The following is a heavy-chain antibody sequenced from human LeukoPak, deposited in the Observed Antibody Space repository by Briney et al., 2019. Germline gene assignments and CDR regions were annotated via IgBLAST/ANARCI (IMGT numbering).Heavy chain of an antibody. D-gene: IGHD3-3*01. V-gene: IGHV3-7*01. CDR1: GFTFSSYW. Sequence: PGGSLRLSCAASGFTFSSYWMSWVRQAPGKGLEWVANIKQDGSEKYYVDSVKGRFTISRDNAKNSLYLQMNSLRAEDTAVYYCASVRCDFWSGYFYWGQGTLVTVSS. CDR2: IKQDGSEK. J-gene: IGHJ4*02. CDR3: ASVRCDFWSGYFY.